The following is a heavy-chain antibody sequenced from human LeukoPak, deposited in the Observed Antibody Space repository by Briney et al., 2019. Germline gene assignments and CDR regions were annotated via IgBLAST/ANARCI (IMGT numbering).Heavy chain of an antibody. Sequence: GASVKVSCKASGYTFTGYYMHWVRQAPGQGLEWMGWINPNSGGTNYAQKFQGRVTMTRDTSISTAYMELSRLRSDDTAVYYCARATGIAAAGHYHDAFGIWGQGTMVTVSS. D-gene: IGHD6-13*01. V-gene: IGHV1-2*02. CDR3: ARATGIAAAGHYHDAFGI. CDR1: GYTFTGYY. J-gene: IGHJ3*02. CDR2: INPNSGGT.